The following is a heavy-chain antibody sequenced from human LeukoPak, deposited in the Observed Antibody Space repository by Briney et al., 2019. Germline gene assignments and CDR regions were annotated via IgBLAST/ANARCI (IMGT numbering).Heavy chain of an antibody. CDR3: ARGLPSAVGNDYGDYLPYSVHYFDY. CDR2: INHSGST. J-gene: IGHJ4*02. CDR1: GGSFSGYY. D-gene: IGHD4-17*01. V-gene: IGHV4-34*01. Sequence: SETLSLTCAVYGGSFSGYYWSWIRQPPGKGLEWIGEINHSGSTNYNPSLKSRVTISVDTSKNQFSLKLSSVTAAVTAVYYCARGLPSAVGNDYGDYLPYSVHYFDYWGQGTLVTVSS.